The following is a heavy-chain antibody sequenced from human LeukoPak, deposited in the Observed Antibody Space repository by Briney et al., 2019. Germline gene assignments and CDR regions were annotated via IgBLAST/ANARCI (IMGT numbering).Heavy chain of an antibody. V-gene: IGHV1-2*02. CDR3: ARRPSKYYDILTGYYRSEFDY. J-gene: IGHJ4*02. CDR1: GFALTTYN. D-gene: IGHD3-9*01. CDR2: INRHSGGT. Sequence: ASVKVSCKASGFALTTYNIVWLRQAPGQGLEWVGWINRHSGGTNYAQKFQGRVTMTRDTSISTAYVELNRLRSDDTAVYYCARRPSKYYDILTGYYRSEFDYWGQGTLVTVSS.